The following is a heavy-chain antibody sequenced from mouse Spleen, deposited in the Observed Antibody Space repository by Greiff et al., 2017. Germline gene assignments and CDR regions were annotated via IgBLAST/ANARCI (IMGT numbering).Heavy chain of an antibody. J-gene: IGHJ2*01. CDR2: IRSKSNNYAT. D-gene: IGHD1-1*01. V-gene: IGHV10-1*01. CDR3: VRQGGYYYGSSYFDY. Sequence: EVQLVESGGGLVQPKGSLKLSCAASGFSFNTYAMNWVRQAPGKGLEWVARIRSKSNNYATYYADSVKDRFTISRDDSESMLYLQMNNLKTEDTAMYYCVRQGGYYYGSSYFDYWGQGTTLTVSS. CDR1: GFSFNTYA.